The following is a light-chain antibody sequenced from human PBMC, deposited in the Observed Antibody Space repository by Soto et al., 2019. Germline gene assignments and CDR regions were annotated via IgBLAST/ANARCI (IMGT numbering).Light chain of an antibody. V-gene: IGLV2-14*01. CDR1: SSDVGGYKY. CDR3: TSYTSSSTLV. Sequence: QSVLTQPASVSGSPGQSITISCTGTSSDVGGYKYVSWYQQHPGKAPKVMIYEVSNRPSGVSNRFSGSKSVNTASLTISGLQAEDEADYYCTSYTSSSTLVFGGGTKLTVL. CDR2: EVS. J-gene: IGLJ2*01.